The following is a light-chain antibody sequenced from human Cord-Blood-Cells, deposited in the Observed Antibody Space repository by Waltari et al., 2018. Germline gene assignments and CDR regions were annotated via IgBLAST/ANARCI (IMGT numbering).Light chain of an antibody. J-gene: IGKJ3*01. Sequence: AIRMTQSPSSFSASTGARVTITCRASQGISSYLAWYQQKPGKAPKLLIYAASTLQIGVPSRFSGSGSGTDFTLTISCLQSEDFATYYCQQYYSYPFTFGPGTKVDIK. CDR1: QGISSY. V-gene: IGKV1-8*01. CDR2: AAS. CDR3: QQYYSYPFT.